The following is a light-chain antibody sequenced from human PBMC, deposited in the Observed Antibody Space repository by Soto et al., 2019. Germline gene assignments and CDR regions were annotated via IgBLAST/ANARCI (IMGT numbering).Light chain of an antibody. Sequence: IVMTQSPTTPSVSPGERATLSCRASQSVSSNLAWYQQKPGQAPRLLIYGASARATGIPARFSGSGSGTEVTLTISSLKYEDFAVYDCQQYNNWPRTFGQGTKVDIK. CDR3: QQYNNWPRT. J-gene: IGKJ1*01. CDR2: GAS. CDR1: QSVSSN. V-gene: IGKV3-15*01.